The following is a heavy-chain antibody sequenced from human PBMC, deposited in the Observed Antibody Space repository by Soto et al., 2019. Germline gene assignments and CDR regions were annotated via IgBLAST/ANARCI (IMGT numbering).Heavy chain of an antibody. Sequence: EVQLVESGGGLVKPGGSLRLSCAASGFTFSSYSMNWVRQAPGKGLEWVSSISSSSSYIYADSVKGRFTISRDNAKNSLYLQMNSLRAEDTAVYYCARDRGVLLWFGDAFDIWGQGTMVTVSS. V-gene: IGHV3-21*01. J-gene: IGHJ3*02. CDR2: ISSSSSYI. D-gene: IGHD3-10*01. CDR1: GFTFSSYS. CDR3: ARDRGVLLWFGDAFDI.